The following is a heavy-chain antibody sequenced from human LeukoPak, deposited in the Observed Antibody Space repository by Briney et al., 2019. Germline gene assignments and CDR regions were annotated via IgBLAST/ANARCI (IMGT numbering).Heavy chain of an antibody. CDR2: IYSGGST. D-gene: IGHD1-26*01. V-gene: IGHV3-66*01. Sequence: GGSLRLSCEASGFTVSSNYMSWVRQAPGKGLEWVSLIYSGGSTYYADSVKGRFTISRDNSKNTLYLQMNSLRPEDTAVYYCVKRDGGATKHFDYWGQGTLVTVSS. CDR1: GFTVSSNY. CDR3: VKRDGGATKHFDY. J-gene: IGHJ4*02.